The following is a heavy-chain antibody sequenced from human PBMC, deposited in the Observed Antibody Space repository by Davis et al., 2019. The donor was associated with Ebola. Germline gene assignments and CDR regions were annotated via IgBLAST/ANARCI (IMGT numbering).Heavy chain of an antibody. CDR3: ARESSGSYYAGYYYGMDV. V-gene: IGHV1-2*06. CDR2: INPNSGGT. Sequence: AASVKVSCKASGYTFTGYYMHWVRQAPGQGLEWMGRINPNSGGTMYAQKFQGRVTMTRDTSISTAYMELSRLRSDDTAVYYCARESSGSYYAGYYYGMDVWGKGTTVTVSS. J-gene: IGHJ6*04. CDR1: GYTFTGYY. D-gene: IGHD1-26*01.